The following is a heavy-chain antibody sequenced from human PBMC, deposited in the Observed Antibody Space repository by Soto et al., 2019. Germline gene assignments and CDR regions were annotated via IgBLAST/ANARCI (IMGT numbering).Heavy chain of an antibody. CDR1: GFTFSSYG. V-gene: IGHV3-30*18. Sequence: GGSLRLSCAASGFTFSSYGMHWVRQAPGKGLEWVVIILSDGSNKYYADSVKGRFTISRDNSKNTLYLQMNSLRAEDTAVYYCAKGVTLVTGYGMDVWGQGTTVTVSS. CDR2: ILSDGSNK. CDR3: AKGVTLVTGYGMDV. J-gene: IGHJ6*02. D-gene: IGHD2-21*02.